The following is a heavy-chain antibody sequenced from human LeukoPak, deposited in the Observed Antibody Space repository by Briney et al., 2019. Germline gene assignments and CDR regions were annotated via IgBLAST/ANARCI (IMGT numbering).Heavy chain of an antibody. V-gene: IGHV4-59*12. CDR3: ARGYYYGSAPLDY. Sequence: SETLSLTCTVSGGSISSYYWSWIRQPPGKGLEWIGYIYYSGSTNYNPSLKSRVTISVDTSKNHFSLNLRSVTAADTAVYYCARGYYYGSAPLDYWGQGTLVTVFS. D-gene: IGHD3-10*01. CDR1: GGSISSYY. J-gene: IGHJ4*02. CDR2: IYYSGST.